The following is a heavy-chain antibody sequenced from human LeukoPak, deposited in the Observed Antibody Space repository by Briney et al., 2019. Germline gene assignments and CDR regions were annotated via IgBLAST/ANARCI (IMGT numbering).Heavy chain of an antibody. CDR2: ISGSGGST. J-gene: IGHJ4*02. CDR1: GFTFSSYA. V-gene: IGHV3-23*01. Sequence: PGGSLRLSCAASGFTFSSYATSWVRQAPGKGLEWVSAISGSGGSTYYADSVKGRFTISRDNSKNTLYLQMNSLRAEDTAVYYCAKDPSVVIILNYFDYWGQGTLVTVSS. CDR3: AKDPSVVIILNYFDY. D-gene: IGHD3-3*01.